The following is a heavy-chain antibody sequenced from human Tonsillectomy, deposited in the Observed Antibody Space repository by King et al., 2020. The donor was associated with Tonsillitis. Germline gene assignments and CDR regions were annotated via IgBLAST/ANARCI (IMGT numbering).Heavy chain of an antibody. D-gene: IGHD2-21*02. CDR3: VRTPAAYCGGDCYR. CDR1: GGSFGGYY. CDR2: IIYSGST. J-gene: IGHJ4*02. V-gene: IGHV4-34*12. Sequence: VQLQQSGAGLLKPSETLSVTCAVSGGSFGGYYWTWIRQPPGKGLEWIGNIIYSGSTNYNPSLKNRVTISLDMSKNQFSLRLTSVTAADSATYFCVRTPAAYCGGDCYRWGQGTLVTVSS.